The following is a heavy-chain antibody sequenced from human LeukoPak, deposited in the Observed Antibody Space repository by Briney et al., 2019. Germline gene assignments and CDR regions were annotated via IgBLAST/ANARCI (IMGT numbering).Heavy chain of an antibody. V-gene: IGHV1-46*01. D-gene: IGHD3-22*01. CDR1: GYTFTSYY. Sequence: ASVKVSCKASGYTFTSYYMHWVRQAPGQGLEWMGIINPSGGSTSYAQEFQGRVTMTRDTSTSTVYMELSSLRSEDTAVYYCARDEIGEGDYYDSTGYAYGMDVWGQGTTVTVSS. CDR2: INPSGGST. J-gene: IGHJ6*02. CDR3: ARDEIGEGDYYDSTGYAYGMDV.